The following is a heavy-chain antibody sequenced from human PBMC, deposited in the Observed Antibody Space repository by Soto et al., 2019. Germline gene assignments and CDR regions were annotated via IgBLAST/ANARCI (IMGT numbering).Heavy chain of an antibody. CDR2: ISGSGGST. D-gene: IGHD3-22*01. V-gene: IGHV3-23*01. CDR1: GFTFSSYA. J-gene: IGHJ4*02. CDR3: AKEILSSTYYYDSSGSPTFDY. Sequence: GGSLRLSCAASGFTFSSYAMSWVRQAPGKGLEWVSAISGSGGSTYYADSVKGRFTISRDNSKNTLYLQMNSLRAEDTAVYYCAKEILSSTYYYDSSGSPTFDYWGQGTLVTVSS.